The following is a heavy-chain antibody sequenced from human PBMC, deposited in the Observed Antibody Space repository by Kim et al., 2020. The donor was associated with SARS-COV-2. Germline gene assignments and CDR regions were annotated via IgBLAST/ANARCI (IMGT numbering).Heavy chain of an antibody. J-gene: IGHJ6*02. V-gene: IGHV3-53*01. D-gene: IGHD3-10*01. CDR3: ARDPGARNGRDI. Sequence: GGSLRLSCAAFGFTVSNTYMSWVRQAPGKGLEWVSVTYSDGSTYYADSVKGRFTVSKDNSKNTLYAEMNSLRAEDTAVYYCARDPGARNGRDIWGLGTTVTVSS. CDR1: GFTVSNTY. CDR2: TYSDGST.